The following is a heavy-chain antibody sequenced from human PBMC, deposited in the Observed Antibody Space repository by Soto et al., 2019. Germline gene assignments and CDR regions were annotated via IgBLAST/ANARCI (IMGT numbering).Heavy chain of an antibody. Sequence: QVQLQESGPGLVKPSETLSLTCTVSGGSISSYYWSWIRQPPGKGLEWIGYIYYSGSTNYNPSLKSRVTISVDTSKNQFSLKLSSVTAADTAVYYCARGRSVTTGLDYWGQGTLVTVSS. J-gene: IGHJ4*02. V-gene: IGHV4-59*01. CDR3: ARGRSVTTGLDY. CDR2: IYYSGST. CDR1: GGSISSYY. D-gene: IGHD1-1*01.